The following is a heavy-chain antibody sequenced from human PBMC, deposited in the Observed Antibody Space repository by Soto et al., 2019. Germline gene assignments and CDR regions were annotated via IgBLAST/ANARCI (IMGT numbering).Heavy chain of an antibody. J-gene: IGHJ6*03. V-gene: IGHV4-34*01. CDR2: INHSGST. D-gene: IGHD2-2*02. CDR3: ARSQYQLLYSYYYYYMDV. CDR1: GGSFSGYY. Sequence: QVQLQQWGAGLLKPSETLSLTCAVYGGSFSGYYWSWIRQPPGKGLEWIGEINHSGSTNYNPSLTSRVTISVDTSKNQFSLKLSSVTAADTAVYYCARSQYQLLYSYYYYYMDVWGKGTTVTVSS.